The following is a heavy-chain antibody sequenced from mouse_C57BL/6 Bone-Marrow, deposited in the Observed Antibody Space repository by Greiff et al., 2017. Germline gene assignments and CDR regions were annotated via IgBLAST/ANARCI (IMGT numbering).Heavy chain of an antibody. CDR1: GYTFTSYT. CDR3: ARNWAWFAY. CDR2: INPSSGYT. J-gene: IGHJ3*01. D-gene: IGHD4-1*01. Sequence: QVQLQQSGAELARPGASVMMSCKASGYTFTSYTMHWVKQRPGQGLEWIGYINPSSGYTKYNQKFKDKATLTADKSSSTAYMQLSSLTSEDSAVYYCARNWAWFAYWGQGTLVTVSA. V-gene: IGHV1-4*01.